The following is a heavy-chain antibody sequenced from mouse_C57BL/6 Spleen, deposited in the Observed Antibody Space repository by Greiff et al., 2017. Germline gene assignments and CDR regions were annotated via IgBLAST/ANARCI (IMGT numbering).Heavy chain of an antibody. CDR2: ISYDGSN. Sequence: EVKLQESGPGLVKPSQSLSLTCSVTGYSITSGYYWNWIRQFPGNKLEWMGYISYDGSNNYNPSLKNRISITRDTSKNQFFLKLNSVTTEDTATYYCAREGSFYETWFDYWGQGTTLTVSS. CDR3: AREGSFYETWFDY. V-gene: IGHV3-6*01. J-gene: IGHJ2*01. CDR1: GYSITSGYY. D-gene: IGHD2-3*01.